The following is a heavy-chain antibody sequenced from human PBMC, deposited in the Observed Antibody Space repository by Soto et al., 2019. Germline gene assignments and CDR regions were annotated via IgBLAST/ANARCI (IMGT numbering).Heavy chain of an antibody. Sequence: QVQLVQSGAEVREPGASVKVSCKASGYSFTSLDINWVRQTTGQGLEWMGWMQPSSGRTGYAQKFQGRVTMTRDTSINTAYMELSSLTSDDPAFYYCARGVTEGVDYWGQGNLVTVSS. J-gene: IGHJ4*02. CDR1: GYSFTSLD. V-gene: IGHV1-8*01. CDR2: MQPSSGRT. D-gene: IGHD1-26*01. CDR3: ARGVTEGVDY.